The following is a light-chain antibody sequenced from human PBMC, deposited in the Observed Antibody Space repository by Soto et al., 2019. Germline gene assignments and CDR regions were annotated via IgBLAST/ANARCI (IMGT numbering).Light chain of an antibody. CDR3: HQHGGSPET. V-gene: IGKV3-20*01. J-gene: IGKJ1*01. CDR2: GAS. CDR1: RSVNNNY. Sequence: EIVLTQSPGTLSLSPGERATLSCRASRSVNNNYLAWYQQKPGQAPRLLIFGASSRATGIPDRFIGSGSGPEFILTISRLEPDDFAIYHCHQHGGSPETLGQGTKVDIK.